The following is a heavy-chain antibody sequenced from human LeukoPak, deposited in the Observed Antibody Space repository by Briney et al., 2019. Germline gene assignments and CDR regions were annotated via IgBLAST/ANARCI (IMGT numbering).Heavy chain of an antibody. J-gene: IGHJ4*02. CDR1: GFTFSSYW. V-gene: IGHV3-7*01. CDR3: VRHGGVSGYDLLDY. D-gene: IGHD5-12*01. CDR2: IKQDGSEK. Sequence: GGSLRLSCAASGFTFSSYWMSWVRQAPGKGLEWVANIKQDGSEKCYVDSVKGRFTISRDNAKNSLYLQMNSLRAEDTAVYYCVRHGGVSGYDLLDYWGQGTLVTVSS.